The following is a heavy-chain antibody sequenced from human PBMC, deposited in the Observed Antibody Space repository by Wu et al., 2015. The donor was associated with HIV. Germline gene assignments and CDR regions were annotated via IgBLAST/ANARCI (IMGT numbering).Heavy chain of an antibody. J-gene: IGHJ6*03. CDR2: INPGNGDT. CDR3: ARDWQFQVTFGDYYMDI. V-gene: IGHV1-2*02. D-gene: IGHD3-3*01. Sequence: AQMVQSGTEMKKSGASIKISCITAGYTFSAYYIHWVRQAPGQGLEWMGWINPGNGDTKFAQTFQGRLTMTKDTATNTVNLILASVKPNDTATYYCARDWQFQVTFGDYYMDIWGNGTTVIVS. CDR1: GYTFSAYY.